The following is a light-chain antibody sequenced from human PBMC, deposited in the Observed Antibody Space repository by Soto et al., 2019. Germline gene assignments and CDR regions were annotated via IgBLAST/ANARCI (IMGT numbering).Light chain of an antibody. V-gene: IGLV3-21*04. Sequence: SYELTQPPSVSVAPGETASITCGGDNIGSKSVHWYQRKPGQAPVVVIYYDSDRPSGIPERFSGSNSGNTATLTITRVEAGDEADYCCQVWDSSGDHPVFGGGTKLTVL. CDR3: QVWDSSGDHPV. J-gene: IGLJ2*01. CDR2: YDS. CDR1: NIGSKS.